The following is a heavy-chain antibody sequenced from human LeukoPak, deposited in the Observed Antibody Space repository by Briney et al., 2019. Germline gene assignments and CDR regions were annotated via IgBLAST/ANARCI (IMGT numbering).Heavy chain of an antibody. J-gene: IGHJ5*02. CDR2: IIPIFGTA. Sequence: ASVRVSCKASGGTFSSYAISWVRQAPGQGLEWMGGIIPIFGTANYAQKFQGRVTITADESTSTAYMELSSLRSEDTAVYYCARDHHPGYHDSLGFNWLDPWGQGTLVSVSS. V-gene: IGHV1-69*01. CDR3: ARDHHPGYHDSLGFNWLDP. CDR1: GGTFSSYA. D-gene: IGHD3-22*01.